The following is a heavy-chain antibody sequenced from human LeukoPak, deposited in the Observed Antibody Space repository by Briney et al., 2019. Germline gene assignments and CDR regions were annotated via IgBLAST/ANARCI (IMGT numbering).Heavy chain of an antibody. CDR1: GFTFSSYA. CDR3: ALASYYYDSSGYFGY. J-gene: IGHJ4*02. CDR2: ISGSGGST. V-gene: IGHV3-23*01. D-gene: IGHD3-22*01. Sequence: GGSLRLSCAASGFTFSSYAMSWVRQAPGKGLEWVSAISGSGGSTYYADSVKGRFTISRDDSKNTLYLQMNSLRAEDTAVYYCALASYYYDSSGYFGYWGQGTLVTVSS.